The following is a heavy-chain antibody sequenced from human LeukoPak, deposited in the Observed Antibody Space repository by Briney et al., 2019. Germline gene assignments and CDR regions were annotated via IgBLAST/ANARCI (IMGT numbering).Heavy chain of an antibody. CDR1: SYSISSGYY. D-gene: IGHD6-19*01. V-gene: IGHV4-38-2*02. J-gene: IGHJ6*03. CDR2: IYHTGTT. CDR3: ARAYSSGWRRPYYYYYMDV. Sequence: PSETLSLTCTVSSYSISSGYYWGWIRQPPGKGLEWIGSIYHTGTTYYNPSLKSRVTISIDTSKNQFSLKLSSVTAADTAVYYCARAYSSGWRRPYYYYYMDVWGKGTTVTVSS.